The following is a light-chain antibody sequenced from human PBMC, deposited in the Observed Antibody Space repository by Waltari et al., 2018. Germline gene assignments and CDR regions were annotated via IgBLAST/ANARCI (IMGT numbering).Light chain of an antibody. CDR3: AAWDDSLNGVV. Sequence: QSVLTQPPSASGTHGQRVTISCSGSSSNIGSTTVNWYQQLPGTPPKLLIYSNNQRPSGVPDRFSGSKSGTSASVAISGLQSEDEADYYCAAWDDSLNGVVFGGGTKLTVL. CDR1: SSNIGSTT. J-gene: IGLJ2*01. V-gene: IGLV1-44*01. CDR2: SNN.